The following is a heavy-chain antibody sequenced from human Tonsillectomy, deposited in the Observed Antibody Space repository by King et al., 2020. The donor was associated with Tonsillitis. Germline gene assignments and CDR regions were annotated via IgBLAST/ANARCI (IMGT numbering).Heavy chain of an antibody. CDR1: RFTFSSYA. D-gene: IGHD3-9*01. V-gene: IGHV3-23*03. J-gene: IGHJ3*02. CDR2: IYSGGSST. CDR3: ASTRDILTGYYREGDAFDI. Sequence: VQLVESGGGLVQPGGSLRLSCVASRFTFSSYAMSRVRQAPGKGLEWVSVIYSGGSSTYYADSVKGRFTISKDHSKNTLYLQMNSLRAEDTAVYYCASTRDILTGYYREGDAFDIWGQGTMVTVSS.